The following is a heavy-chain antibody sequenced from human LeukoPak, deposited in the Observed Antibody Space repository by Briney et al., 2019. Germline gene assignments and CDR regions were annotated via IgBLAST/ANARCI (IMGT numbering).Heavy chain of an antibody. D-gene: IGHD1-26*01. CDR2: ISGSCGST. Sequence: GGSLRLSCAASGFTFSSYAMSWVRQAPGKGLEWVSAISGSCGSTYYADSVKGRFTISRDNSKNTLYLQMNRLRAEDTAVYYCAKVRVGPRGLDYWGQGTLVTVSS. J-gene: IGHJ4*02. CDR3: AKVRVGPRGLDY. CDR1: GFTFSSYA. V-gene: IGHV3-23*01.